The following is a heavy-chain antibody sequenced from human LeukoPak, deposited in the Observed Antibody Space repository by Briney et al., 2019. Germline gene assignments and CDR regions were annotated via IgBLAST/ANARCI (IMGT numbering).Heavy chain of an antibody. Sequence: SETLSLTCIISGYTISSGYQWGWIRQPPGKGLEWIGNIYYSGSTYYNPSLKGRLTMSVDRSNNLFSLNLNSVTAADTAVYYCARIIAASQDVFDIWGQGTMVTVSS. CDR2: IYYSGST. D-gene: IGHD6-6*01. J-gene: IGHJ3*02. CDR1: GYTISSGYQ. V-gene: IGHV4-38-2*02. CDR3: ARIIAASQDVFDI.